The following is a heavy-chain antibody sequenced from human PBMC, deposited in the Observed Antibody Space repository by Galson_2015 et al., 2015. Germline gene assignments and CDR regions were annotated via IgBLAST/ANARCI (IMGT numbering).Heavy chain of an antibody. CDR1: GFTVSSNY. D-gene: IGHD2-15*01. CDR3: ARSSGKYYYYGMDV. CDR2: IYSGGST. Sequence: SLRLSCAASGFTVSSNYMSWVRQAPGKGLEWVSVIYSGGSTYYADSVKGRFTISRDNSKNTLYLQTNSLRAEDTAVYYCARSSGKYYYYGMDVWGQGTTVTVSS. J-gene: IGHJ6*02. V-gene: IGHV3-53*01.